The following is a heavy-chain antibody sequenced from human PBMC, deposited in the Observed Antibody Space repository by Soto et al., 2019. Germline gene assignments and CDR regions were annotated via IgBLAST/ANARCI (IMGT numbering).Heavy chain of an antibody. J-gene: IGHJ6*02. CDR2: IRQDGNEM. CDR1: GFTIGGAW. Sequence: RSLRLSCAASGFTIGGAWMSWVRQAPGKGLEWVAKIRQDGNEMYYVDAVRGRFTISRDNAKNSLYLQMNSLRVEDTALYYCARDGYSYALDVWGQGTTVTVSS. CDR3: ARDGYSYALDV. V-gene: IGHV3-7*01.